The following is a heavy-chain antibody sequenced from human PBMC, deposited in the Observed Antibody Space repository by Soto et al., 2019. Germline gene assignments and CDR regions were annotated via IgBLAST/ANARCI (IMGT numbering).Heavy chain of an antibody. CDR3: AREPFYGDGGIDY. CDR2: INPNSGGT. J-gene: IGHJ4*02. CDR1: GYTVTGYY. V-gene: IGHV1-2*04. D-gene: IGHD4-17*01. Sequence: QVQLVQSGAEVKKPGASVKVSCKASGYTVTGYYMHWVRQAPGQGIEWMGWINPNSGGTNYAQKFQGWVTMTRDTSISTAYMELSRLRSDDTAVYYCAREPFYGDGGIDYWGQGTLVTVSS.